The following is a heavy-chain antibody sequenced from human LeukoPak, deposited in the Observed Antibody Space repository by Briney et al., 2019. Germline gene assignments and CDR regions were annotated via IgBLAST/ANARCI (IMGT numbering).Heavy chain of an antibody. Sequence: GGSLRLSCAASGFTVGSSYMNWVRQAPGRGLEWVSLIYGGGNTYYADSVKGRFTISRDNSKNTLYLQMNSLRAEDTAVYYCARRGDGGRSFDYWGQGTLVTVSS. CDR1: GFTVGSSY. V-gene: IGHV3-53*01. D-gene: IGHD4-23*01. CDR3: ARRGDGGRSFDY. J-gene: IGHJ4*02. CDR2: IYGGGNT.